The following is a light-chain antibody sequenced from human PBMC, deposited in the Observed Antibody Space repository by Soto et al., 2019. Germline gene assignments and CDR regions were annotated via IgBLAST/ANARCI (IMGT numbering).Light chain of an antibody. V-gene: IGKV1-39*01. CDR3: QQYDKYST. CDR1: QSISNH. CDR2: DAS. J-gene: IGKJ1*01. Sequence: DIQMTQSPSSLSASVEDRVIITCRASQSISNHLNWYQQKPGKAPNLLIYDASTLQGGVPSRFSGSGSGTEFTLTVTSLQPEDFATYFCQQYDKYSTFGHGTKVDIK.